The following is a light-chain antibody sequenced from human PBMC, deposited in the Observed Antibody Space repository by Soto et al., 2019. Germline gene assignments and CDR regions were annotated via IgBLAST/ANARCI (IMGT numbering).Light chain of an antibody. J-gene: IGKJ4*01. CDR1: QSVSVY. V-gene: IGKV3-15*01. Sequence: EIVLTQSPATLSVSPGDRATLSCRASQSVSVYLAWYQQKPGQAPRLLIYGASTRATDIPARFSGSGSGTEFTLTISSLQSEDFAVYFCQQYNNWPLTFGGGNKVDIK. CDR2: GAS. CDR3: QQYNNWPLT.